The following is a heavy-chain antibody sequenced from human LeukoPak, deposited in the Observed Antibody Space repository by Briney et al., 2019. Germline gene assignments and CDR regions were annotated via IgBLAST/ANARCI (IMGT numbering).Heavy chain of an antibody. D-gene: IGHD4-17*01. Sequence: PSETLPLTCTVSGGSISSYYWSWIRQPPGKGLEWIGYIYYSGSTNYNPSLKSRVTISVDTSKNQFSLKLSSVTAADTAVYYCARVRQPPFYFDYWGQGTLVTVSS. CDR2: IYYSGST. V-gene: IGHV4-59*01. CDR3: ARVRQPPFYFDY. CDR1: GGSISSYY. J-gene: IGHJ4*02.